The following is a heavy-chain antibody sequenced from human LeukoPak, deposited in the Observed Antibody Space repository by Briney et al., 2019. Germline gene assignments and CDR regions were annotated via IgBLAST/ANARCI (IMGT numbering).Heavy chain of an antibody. CDR1: GFTFSSYW. J-gene: IGHJ5*02. V-gene: IGHV3-74*01. CDR2: INSDGSST. CDR3: ASLTVTDNWFDP. Sequence: GGSLRLSCAASGFTFSSYWMHWVRQAPGKGLVWVSRINSDGSSTSYADSVKGRFTISRDNAKNTLYLQMNSLRAEDTAVYYCASLTVTDNWFDPWGQGTLVTVSS. D-gene: IGHD4-17*01.